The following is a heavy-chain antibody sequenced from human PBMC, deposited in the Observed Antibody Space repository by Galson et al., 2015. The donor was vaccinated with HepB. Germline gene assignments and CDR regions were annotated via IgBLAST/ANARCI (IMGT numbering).Heavy chain of an antibody. CDR1: GYTFTSYD. CDR2: MNPNSGNT. Sequence: SVKVSCKASGYTFTSYDINWVRQATGQGLEWMGWMNPNSGNTGYAQKFQGRVTMTRNTSISTAYMELNSLRAEDTAVYYCAKADWLSSGSGSYSTFDYWGQGTLVTVSS. D-gene: IGHD1-26*01. V-gene: IGHV1-8*01. CDR3: AKADWLSSGSGSYSTFDY. J-gene: IGHJ4*02.